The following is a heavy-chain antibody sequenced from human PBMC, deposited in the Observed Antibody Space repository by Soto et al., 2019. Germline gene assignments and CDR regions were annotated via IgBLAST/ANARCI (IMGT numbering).Heavy chain of an antibody. V-gene: IGHV3-7*01. CDR3: TANYYDSSGYYYAVDY. J-gene: IGHJ4*02. Sequence: GGSLRLSCAASGFSFSSYWMSWVRQAPGKGLEWVANIKQDGSEKYYVDSVKGRFTISRDNAENSLYLQMNSLRAEDTAVYYCTANYYDSSGYYYAVDYWGQGTLVTVYS. D-gene: IGHD3-22*01. CDR2: IKQDGSEK. CDR1: GFSFSSYW.